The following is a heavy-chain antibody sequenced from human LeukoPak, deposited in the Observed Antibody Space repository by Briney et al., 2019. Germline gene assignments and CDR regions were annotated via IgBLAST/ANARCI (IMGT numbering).Heavy chain of an antibody. Sequence: GGSLRLSCAASGFTFSSYGMHWVRQAPGKGLEWVAVISYDGSNKYYADSVKGRFTISRDNSKNTLYLQMNSLRAEDTAVYYCAKDRNDYWGQETLVTVSS. CDR3: AKDRNDY. J-gene: IGHJ4*02. CDR1: GFTFSSYG. V-gene: IGHV3-30*18. CDR2: ISYDGSNK.